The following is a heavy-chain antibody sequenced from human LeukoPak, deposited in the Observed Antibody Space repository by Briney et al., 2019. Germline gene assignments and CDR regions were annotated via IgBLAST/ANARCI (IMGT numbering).Heavy chain of an antibody. D-gene: IGHD6-13*01. Sequence: KPSETLSLTCAVSGYSISSGYYWGWIRQPPGKGLEWIGSIYHSDYTYYNPSLKSRVTISVDTSKNQFSLKLSSVTAADTAVYYCARDASWGLAAATIAYWGQGTLVTVSS. CDR3: ARDASWGLAAATIAY. CDR2: IYHSDYT. J-gene: IGHJ4*02. CDR1: GYSISSGYY. V-gene: IGHV4-38-2*02.